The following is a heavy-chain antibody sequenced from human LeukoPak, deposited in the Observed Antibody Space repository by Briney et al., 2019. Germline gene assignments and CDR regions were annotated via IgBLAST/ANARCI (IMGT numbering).Heavy chain of an antibody. J-gene: IGHJ1*01. CDR2: INHSGST. D-gene: IGHD2-2*02. V-gene: IGHV4-34*01. CDR1: GGSFSGYY. Sequence: SETLSLTCAVYGGSFSGYYWSWIRQPPGKGLEWIGEINHSGSTNYNPSLNSRATISVDTSKNQFSLKLSSVTAADTAVYYCARARYCSSTSCYTTSEYFQHWGQGTLVTVSS. CDR3: ARARYCSSTSCYTTSEYFQH.